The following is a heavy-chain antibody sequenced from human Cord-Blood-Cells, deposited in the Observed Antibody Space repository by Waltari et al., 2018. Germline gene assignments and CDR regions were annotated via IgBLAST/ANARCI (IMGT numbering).Heavy chain of an antibody. J-gene: IGHJ4*02. CDR3: AIVCSSTSCYGSSFRDY. Sequence: QVQLQESGPGLVKPSQTLSLTCTVSGGSISSGGYYWSWIRQHPGQGLECIGYIYYSGSTYDNPSLKSRVTISVHTSTNQFSLKLSCVTAADTAVYYCAIVCSSTSCYGSSFRDYWGQGTLVTVSS. V-gene: IGHV4-31*03. D-gene: IGHD2-2*01. CDR2: IYYSGST. CDR1: GGSISSGGYY.